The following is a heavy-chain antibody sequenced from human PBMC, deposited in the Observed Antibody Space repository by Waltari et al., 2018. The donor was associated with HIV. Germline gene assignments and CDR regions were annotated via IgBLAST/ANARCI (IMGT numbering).Heavy chain of an antibody. Sequence: QVQLQESGPGLVKPSGTLSLTCAVSGGSISSSNWWSWVRQPPGKGLEWIGEIVRGGATNNNPSIRSRGTKSVDKSKNQFSLKLSSVTAADTAVYYCARIVGAAGGLEDYWGQGTLVTVSS. J-gene: IGHJ4*02. D-gene: IGHD1-26*01. V-gene: IGHV4-4*02. CDR3: ARIVGAAGGLEDY. CDR1: GGSISSSNW. CDR2: IVRGGAT.